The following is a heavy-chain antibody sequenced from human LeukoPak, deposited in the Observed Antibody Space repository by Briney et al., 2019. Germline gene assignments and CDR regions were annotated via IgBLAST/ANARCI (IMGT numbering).Heavy chain of an antibody. CDR1: GFSLSGYW. Sequence: PGGSLRLSCVASGFSLSGYWMYWVRQAPGKGLMYISRNNGDGSTTYYADSVKGRFTISRDNSKNTLYLQMNSLRAEDTAVYYCAKDKGSYYDFWSGPLDYWGQGTLVTVSS. J-gene: IGHJ4*02. D-gene: IGHD3-3*01. CDR3: AKDKGSYYDFWSGPLDY. V-gene: IGHV3-74*01. CDR2: NNGDGSTT.